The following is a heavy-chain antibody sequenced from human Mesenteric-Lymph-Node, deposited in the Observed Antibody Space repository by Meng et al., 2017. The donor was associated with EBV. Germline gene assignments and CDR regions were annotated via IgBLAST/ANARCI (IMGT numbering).Heavy chain of an antibody. CDR2: MNPISGNT. V-gene: IGHV1-8*01. CDR3: ARGNTVTNPLDS. Sequence: HVQLVQSGAEVKKPGASVKVSCKASGYSFSEYDINWVRQATGQGLEWMGWMNPISGNTAYARKFLGRVTMTRDTSTGTAYMELSSLRSEDAAVYYCARGNTVTNPLDSWGQGTLVTVSS. CDR1: GYSFSEYD. J-gene: IGHJ4*02. D-gene: IGHD4-17*01.